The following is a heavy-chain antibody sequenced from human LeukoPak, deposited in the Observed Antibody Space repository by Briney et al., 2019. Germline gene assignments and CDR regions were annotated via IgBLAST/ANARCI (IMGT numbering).Heavy chain of an antibody. Sequence: ASVKVSCKASGGTFSSYAISWVRQAPGQGLEWMGRIIPVFGIANHAQKFQGRVTITADKSTSTAYMELSSLRSEDTAVYYCARDSSGITGTNLDYWGQGTLVTVSS. CDR1: GGTFSSYA. J-gene: IGHJ4*02. CDR3: ARDSSGITGTNLDY. V-gene: IGHV1-69*04. CDR2: IIPVFGIA. D-gene: IGHD1-20*01.